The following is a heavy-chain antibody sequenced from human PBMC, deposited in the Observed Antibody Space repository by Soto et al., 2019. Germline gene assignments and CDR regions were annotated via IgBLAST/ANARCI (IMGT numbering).Heavy chain of an antibody. V-gene: IGHV3-23*01. CDR3: AREYYDILTGYYTPLGDY. D-gene: IGHD3-9*01. CDR1: GFTFSSYA. CDR2: ISGSGGST. Sequence: GGSLRLSCAASGFTFSSYAMSWVRQAPGKGLEWVSAISGSGGSTYYADSVKGRFTISGDISMNTLYLQMNSLRAEVTAVYYCAREYYDILTGYYTPLGDYWGQGTLVTVSS. J-gene: IGHJ4*02.